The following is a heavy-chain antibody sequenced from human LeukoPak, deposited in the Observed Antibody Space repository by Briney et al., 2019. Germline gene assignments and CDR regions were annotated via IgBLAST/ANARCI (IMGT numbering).Heavy chain of an antibody. D-gene: IGHD3-22*01. CDR3: AHTDSYYFDSGMVS. CDR1: GFTFSSYG. Sequence: GRSLRLSCAASGFTFSSYGMHWVRQAPGKGLEWVAVISYDGSNKYYADSVKGRFTISRDNSKNTLYLQMNSLRAEDTAVYYCAHTDSYYFDSGMVSWGQGALVTVSS. J-gene: IGHJ5*02. CDR2: ISYDGSNK. V-gene: IGHV3-30*03.